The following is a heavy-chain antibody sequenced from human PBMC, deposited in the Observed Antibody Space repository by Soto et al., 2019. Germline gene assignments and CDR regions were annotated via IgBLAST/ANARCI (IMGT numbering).Heavy chain of an antibody. J-gene: IGHJ5*02. CDR1: GFTVSSNY. Sequence: EVQLVESGGGLIQPGGSLRLSCAASGFTVSSNYMSWVRQAPGKGLEWVSVIYSGGSTYYADSVKGRFTISRDNSKNTLYLQMNSLRAEDTAVYYCARGATIAVAGTDNWFDPWGHGTLVTVSS. CDR3: ARGATIAVAGTDNWFDP. D-gene: IGHD6-19*01. V-gene: IGHV3-53*01. CDR2: IYSGGST.